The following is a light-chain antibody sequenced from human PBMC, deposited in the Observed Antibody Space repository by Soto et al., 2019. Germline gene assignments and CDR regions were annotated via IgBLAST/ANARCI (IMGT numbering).Light chain of an antibody. CDR2: EVS. J-gene: IGLJ1*01. CDR1: SSDVGRYNY. V-gene: IGLV2-8*01. CDR3: SSYAGNGRYV. Sequence: QSALTQPPSASGSPGQSVTISCTGTSSDVGRYNYISWYQQRPGKAPKLIIYEVSKRPSGVPDRLSGFKYGNTASLTVSGLQAEDEADYYCSSYAGNGRYVFGTGTKVTVL.